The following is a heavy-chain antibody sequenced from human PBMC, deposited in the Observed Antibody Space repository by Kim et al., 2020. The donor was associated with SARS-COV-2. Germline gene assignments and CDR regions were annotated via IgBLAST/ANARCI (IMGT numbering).Heavy chain of an antibody. V-gene: IGHV4-34*01. J-gene: IGHJ6*01. CDR2: INHSGNT. Sequence: SETLSLTCAVYVGSLSGYHWTWIRQPPGKGLEWIGEINHSGNTNCHPSLKSRVTISLDTSKNQFSLNLRSMTAADTAVYYCARGRAGVVPSPILGIGPHYDFYAMDVWGQGTAVTVSS. CDR1: VGSLSGYH. D-gene: IGHD3-3*01. CDR3: ARGRAGVVPSPILGIGPHYDFYAMDV.